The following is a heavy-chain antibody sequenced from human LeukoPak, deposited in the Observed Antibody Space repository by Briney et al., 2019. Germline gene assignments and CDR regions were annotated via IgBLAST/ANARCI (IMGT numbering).Heavy chain of an antibody. V-gene: IGHV4-31*03. D-gene: IGHD4-17*01. CDR1: GGSISSGGYY. J-gene: IGHJ4*02. CDR2: IYYSGST. CDR3: ARMTTVTMPFDY. Sequence: SETLSLTCTVSGGSISSGGYYWSWIRQHPGKGLEWIGYIYYSGSTYYNPSLKSRVTISVDTSKNQFSLKLSSVTAADTAVYYCARMTTVTMPFDYWGQGTLVTVSS.